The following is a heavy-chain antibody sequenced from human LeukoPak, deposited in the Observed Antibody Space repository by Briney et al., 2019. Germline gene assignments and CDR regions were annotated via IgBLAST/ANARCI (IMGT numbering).Heavy chain of an antibody. CDR1: GGTFSSYA. V-gene: IGHV1-18*01. J-gene: IGHJ4*02. Sequence: ASVKVSCKASGGTFSSYAISWVRQAPGQGLEWMGWISAYNGNTNYAQKLQGRVTMTRDTSTSTVYMELSSLRSEDTAVYYCARARGIAAAPGGYWGQGTLVTVSS. CDR3: ARARGIAAAPGGY. CDR2: ISAYNGNT. D-gene: IGHD6-13*01.